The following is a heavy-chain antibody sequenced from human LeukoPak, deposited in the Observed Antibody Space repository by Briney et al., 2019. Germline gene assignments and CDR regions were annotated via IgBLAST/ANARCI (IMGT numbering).Heavy chain of an antibody. CDR1: GGPISSYY. D-gene: IGHD3-22*01. CDR3: ATHYYYDSSRPGGYYFDY. CDR2: IYYSGST. Sequence: SETLSLTCTVSGGPISSYYWSWIRQPPGKGLEWIGYIYYSGSTNYNPSLKSRVTISVDTSNNQFSLKLSSVTAADTAVYYCATHYYYDSSRPGGYYFDYWGQGTLVTVSS. J-gene: IGHJ4*02. V-gene: IGHV4-59*01.